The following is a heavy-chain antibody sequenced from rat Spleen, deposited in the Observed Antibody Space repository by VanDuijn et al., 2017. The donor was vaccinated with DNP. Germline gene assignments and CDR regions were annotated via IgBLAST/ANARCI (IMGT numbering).Heavy chain of an antibody. V-gene: IGHV5-46*01. CDR1: GFTFSSFP. J-gene: IGHJ2*01. CDR3: ATFNYGGYAVDY. Sequence: EVQLVESGGGLVQPGRSMKLSCAASGFTFSSFPMAWVRQAPKKGLEWVATIIYDGSRTYYRDSVKGRFTISRDNAKSTLYLQMDSLRSEDTATYYCATFNYGGYAVDYWGQGVMVTVSS. D-gene: IGHD1-11*01. CDR2: IIYDGSRT.